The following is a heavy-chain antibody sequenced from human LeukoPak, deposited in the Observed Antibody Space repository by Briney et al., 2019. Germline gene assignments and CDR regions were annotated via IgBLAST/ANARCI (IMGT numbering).Heavy chain of an antibody. Sequence: PGGSLRLSCAGSGFTFSTYSMNWVRQAPGKGLEWVSFISSSSSSIYYADSLKGRFTISRDNANNSLYLQMNSLRAEDTAVYYCAELGITMIGGVWGKGTTVTISS. CDR3: AELGITMIGGV. D-gene: IGHD3-10*02. V-gene: IGHV3-21*01. CDR2: ISSSSSSI. CDR1: GFTFSTYS. J-gene: IGHJ6*04.